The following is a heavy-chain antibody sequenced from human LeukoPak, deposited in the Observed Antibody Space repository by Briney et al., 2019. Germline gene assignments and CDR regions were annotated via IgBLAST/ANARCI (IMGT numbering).Heavy chain of an antibody. CDR2: INWHGGST. J-gene: IGHJ6*02. V-gene: IGHV3-20*01. CDR1: GFTFDDYG. Sequence: PGGSLRLSCAASGFTFDDYGMSWVRQAPGKGLEGGSGINWHGGSTGYADSVKGRFTISGDNAKNSLYLQMNSLRAEDTALYHCARARMRSGSYYRLDYYYGMDVWGQGTTVTVSS. D-gene: IGHD3-10*01. CDR3: ARARMRSGSYYRLDYYYGMDV.